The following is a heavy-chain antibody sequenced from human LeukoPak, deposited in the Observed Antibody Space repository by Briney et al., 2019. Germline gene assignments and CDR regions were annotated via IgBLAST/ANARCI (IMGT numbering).Heavy chain of an antibody. J-gene: IGHJ6*02. CDR2: IIAYTGNT. CDR1: GYTFTSNG. V-gene: IGHV1-18*01. Sequence: GASVKVTCRASGYTFTSNGNSWVRQAPGQGLEWMGWIIAYTGNTNYAQKLHGRVTMTTDTSTSTPYMELRSLRADDTALYYCARVYTWQRLGDYYGMDVWGQGPTVTVSS. D-gene: IGHD6-19*01. CDR3: ARVYTWQRLGDYYGMDV.